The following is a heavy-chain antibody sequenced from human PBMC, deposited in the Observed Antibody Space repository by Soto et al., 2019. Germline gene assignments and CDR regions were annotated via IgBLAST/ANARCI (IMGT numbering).Heavy chain of an antibody. CDR2: ISGSGGST. D-gene: IGHD2-15*01. V-gene: IGHV3-23*01. CDR1: GFTFSSYA. CDR3: AKDEGVVVVAATGFDY. Sequence: GGSLRLSCAASGFTFSSYAMSWVRQAPGKGLEWVSAISGSGGSTYYADSLKGRFTISRENAKNTLYLQMNSLRAEDTAVYYCAKDEGVVVVAATGFDYWGQGTLVTVSS. J-gene: IGHJ4*02.